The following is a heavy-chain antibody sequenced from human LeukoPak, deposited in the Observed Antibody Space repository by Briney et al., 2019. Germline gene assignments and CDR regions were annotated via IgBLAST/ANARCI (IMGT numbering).Heavy chain of an antibody. CDR1: GFTFSNAW. V-gene: IGHV4-34*01. J-gene: IGHJ4*02. CDR3: ARLLILYYFDY. CDR2: INHSGST. D-gene: IGHD3-9*01. Sequence: GSLRLSCAASGFTFSNAWMSWVRQAPGKGLEWIGEINHSGSTNYNPSLKSRVTISVDTSKNQFSLKLSSVTAADTAVYYCARLLILYYFDYWGQGTLVTVSS.